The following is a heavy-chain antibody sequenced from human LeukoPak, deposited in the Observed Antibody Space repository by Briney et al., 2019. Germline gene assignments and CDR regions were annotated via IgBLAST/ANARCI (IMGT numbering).Heavy chain of an antibody. V-gene: IGHV3-23*01. CDR1: GFTFNSYA. CDR2: IVSSGGSA. J-gene: IGHJ4*02. CDR3: ASVYEITGSYGGYFDY. Sequence: GGSLRLSCPASGFTFNSYAMSWVRQAAGKGRAWVSGIVSSGGSAYYADSGKGGFTISRDNSKNTLYLQMNSLRGEDTAIYYCASVYEITGSYGGYFDYWGQGTLVTVSS. D-gene: IGHD3-22*01.